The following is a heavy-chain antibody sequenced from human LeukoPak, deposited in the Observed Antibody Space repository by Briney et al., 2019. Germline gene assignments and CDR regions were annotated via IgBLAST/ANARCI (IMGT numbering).Heavy chain of an antibody. CDR2: INPNCYGT. D-gene: IGHD4/OR15-4a*01. Sequence: GAAVNVSCKASGYTYTAYYMHGVRQAPGQGLEGMGRINPNCYGTNYAQKFGGRVTMTRHTSISTVYIELSMLKSDDTAVYYCTSHAYGGWGQGTLVTVSS. J-gene: IGHJ4*02. CDR1: GYTYTAYY. V-gene: IGHV1-2*06. CDR3: TSHAYGG.